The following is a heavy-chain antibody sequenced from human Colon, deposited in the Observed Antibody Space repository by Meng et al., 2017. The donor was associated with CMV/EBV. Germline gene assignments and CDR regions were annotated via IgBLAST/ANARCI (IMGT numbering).Heavy chain of an antibody. CDR1: RFRFSDFW. Sequence: ESLKISCTVSRFRFSDFWMNWVRQAPGKGLEWVANIKADGSETYYADSVKGRFIISRDNAKNSLFLQMNSLRVEDTAVYFCVRGHYDGAWGHGTLVTVSS. CDR3: VRGHYDGA. CDR2: IKADGSET. V-gene: IGHV3-7*04. D-gene: IGHD3-16*01. J-gene: IGHJ4*03.